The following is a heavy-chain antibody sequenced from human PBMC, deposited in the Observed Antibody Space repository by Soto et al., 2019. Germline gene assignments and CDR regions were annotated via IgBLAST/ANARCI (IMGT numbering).Heavy chain of an antibody. V-gene: IGHV3-33*06. CDR2: IWYDGSNK. CDR3: AKARARTYYYDSSGYYYYFDY. D-gene: IGHD3-22*01. J-gene: IGHJ4*02. CDR1: GFTFSSYG. Sequence: QVQLVESGGGVVQPGRSLRLSCAASGFTFSSYGMHWVRQAPGKGLEWVAVIWYDGSNKYYADSVKGRFTISRDNSKNTLYLQMNSLRAEDTAVYYCAKARARTYYYDSSGYYYYFDYWGQGTLVTVSS.